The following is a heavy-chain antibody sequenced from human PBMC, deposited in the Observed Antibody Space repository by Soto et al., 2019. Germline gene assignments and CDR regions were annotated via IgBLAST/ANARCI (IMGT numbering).Heavy chain of an antibody. V-gene: IGHV1-18*01. J-gene: IGHJ5*02. Sequence: GASVKVSCKASGYTFTSYGISWVRQAPGQGLEWMGWISAYNGNTNYAQKLQGRVTMTTDTSTSTAYMELRSLRSDDTAVYYCARGDWGDYRLWWFDPWGQGTLVTVSS. CDR2: ISAYNGNT. D-gene: IGHD4-17*01. CDR1: GYTFTSYG. CDR3: ARGDWGDYRLWWFDP.